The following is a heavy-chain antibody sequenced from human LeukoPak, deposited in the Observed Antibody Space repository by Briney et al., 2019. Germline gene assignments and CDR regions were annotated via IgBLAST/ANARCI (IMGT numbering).Heavy chain of an antibody. CDR1: GYSFTSYW. CDR3: ARQDGYCSSTSCYAADC. CDR2: IYPGDSDT. J-gene: IGHJ4*02. D-gene: IGHD2-2*03. Sequence: GESLKISCKGSGYSFTSYWIGWVRQMPGKGLEWMGIIYPGDSDTRYSPSFQGQVTISADKSISTAYLQWSSLKASDTAMYYCARQDGYCSSTSCYAADCWGQGTLVTVSS. V-gene: IGHV5-51*01.